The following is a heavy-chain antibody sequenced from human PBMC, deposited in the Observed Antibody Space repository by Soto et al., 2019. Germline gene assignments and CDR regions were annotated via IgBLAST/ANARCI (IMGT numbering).Heavy chain of an antibody. CDR2: INPSSGTT. V-gene: IGHV1-2*02. Sequence: ASVKVSCNASGYTFTAYYMHWVRQAPGQGLEWMGWINPSSGTTNYAQKFQGRVTMTRDTSISTAYVELSSLRSDDTAIYYCARGRIAADEYYFDYWGQGTLVSVSS. D-gene: IGHD6-13*01. CDR3: ARGRIAADEYYFDY. J-gene: IGHJ4*02. CDR1: GYTFTAYY.